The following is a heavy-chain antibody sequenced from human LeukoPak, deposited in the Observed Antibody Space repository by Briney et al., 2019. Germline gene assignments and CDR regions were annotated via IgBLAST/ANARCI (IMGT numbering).Heavy chain of an antibody. Sequence: GGSLRLSCAASGFTFNSYAMHWVRQAPGKGLEYVSAISSNGGSTYYANSVKGRFTISRDNSKNTLYLQMGSLRAEDTAVYYCAKGRLDLDYDFWSGYYLLFDYWGQGTLVTVSS. D-gene: IGHD3-3*01. CDR3: AKGRLDLDYDFWSGYYLLFDY. CDR1: GFTFNSYA. V-gene: IGHV3-64*01. J-gene: IGHJ4*02. CDR2: ISSNGGST.